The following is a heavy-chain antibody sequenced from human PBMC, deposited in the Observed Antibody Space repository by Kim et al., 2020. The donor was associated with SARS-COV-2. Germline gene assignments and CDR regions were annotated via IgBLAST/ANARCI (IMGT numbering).Heavy chain of an antibody. D-gene: IGHD2-2*01. CDR3: AKLNRYCSSTSCYEDPFFDY. J-gene: IGHJ4*02. V-gene: IGHV3-23*01. Sequence: RFTISRDNSKNTLYLQMNSLRAEDTAVYYCAKLNRYCSSTSCYEDPFFDYWGQGTLVTVSS.